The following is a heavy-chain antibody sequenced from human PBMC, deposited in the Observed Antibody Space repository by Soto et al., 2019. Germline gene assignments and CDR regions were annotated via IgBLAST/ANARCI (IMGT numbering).Heavy chain of an antibody. CDR3: ARGRALYSNYDS. CDR2: IYYSGST. D-gene: IGHD4-4*01. Sequence: QVQLQESGPGLVKPSQTLSLTCTVSGGSISSGDYFWSWIRQYQGKGLEWIGYIYYSGSTYYNPSLXTRXTISLDTSKSQFSLKLSSMTAADTAVYYCARGRALYSNYDSWGQGTLVTVSS. J-gene: IGHJ5*01. CDR1: GGSISSGDYF. V-gene: IGHV4-31*03.